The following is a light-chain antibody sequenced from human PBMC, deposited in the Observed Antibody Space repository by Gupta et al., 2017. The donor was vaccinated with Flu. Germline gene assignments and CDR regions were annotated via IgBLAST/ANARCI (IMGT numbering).Light chain of an antibody. CDR3: QQYDNLPLI. Sequence: GDRVTITCQASQDISNYLDWYQQKPGRAPKLLIYDASSLESGVPSRFSGSGSGTEFTFTISSLQPEDVGTYYCQQYDNLPLIFGGGTKVEI. CDR2: DAS. J-gene: IGKJ4*01. V-gene: IGKV1-33*01. CDR1: QDISNY.